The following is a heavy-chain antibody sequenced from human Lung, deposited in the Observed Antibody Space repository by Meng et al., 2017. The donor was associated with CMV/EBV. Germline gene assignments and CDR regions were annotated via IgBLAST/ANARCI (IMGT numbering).Heavy chain of an antibody. D-gene: IGHD5-18*01. V-gene: IGHV1-2*02. Sequence: ASXXVSCKASGYTFADYLIHWVRQAPGQGLEWMGRINPRGGGPNYVQKYQDRVTLTMDTSITTAYLEMSGLTSDDTAVYYCAREAETANDYWGKGTLVTVSS. J-gene: IGHJ4*02. CDR1: GYTFADYL. CDR2: INPRGGGP. CDR3: AREAETANDY.